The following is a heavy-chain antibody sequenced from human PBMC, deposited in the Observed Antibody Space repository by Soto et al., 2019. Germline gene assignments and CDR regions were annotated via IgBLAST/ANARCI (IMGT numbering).Heavy chain of an antibody. CDR1: GGSFSGYY. CDR3: ARVQSITIFGVVIIGPYFDY. J-gene: IGHJ4*02. Sequence: SETLSLTCAVYGGSFSGYYWSWIRQPPGKGLEWIGEINHSGSTNYNPSLKSRVTISVDTSKNQFSLKLSSVTAADTAVYYCARVQSITIFGVVIIGPYFDYWGQGTLVTVSS. V-gene: IGHV4-34*01. CDR2: INHSGST. D-gene: IGHD3-3*01.